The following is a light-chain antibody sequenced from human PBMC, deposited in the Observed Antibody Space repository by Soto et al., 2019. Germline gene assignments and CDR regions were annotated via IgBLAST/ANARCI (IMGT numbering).Light chain of an antibody. CDR3: LLFYGDAGV. J-gene: IGLJ3*02. CDR2: STS. V-gene: IGLV7-43*01. Sequence: QAVLTQEPSLTVSPGETVTLTCASSTGAVTSGYYPNWFQQKAGQAPRVLIYSTSNKHSWTPARFSGSLLGGKAALTLSGVQPEDEAEYYCLLFYGDAGVFGGGTKLTVL. CDR1: TGAVTSGYY.